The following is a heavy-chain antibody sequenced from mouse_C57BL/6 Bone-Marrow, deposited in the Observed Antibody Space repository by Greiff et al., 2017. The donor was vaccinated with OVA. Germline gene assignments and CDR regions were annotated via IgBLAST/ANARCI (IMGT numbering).Heavy chain of an antibody. V-gene: IGHV1-69*01. CDR3: ARSPCYDGYYGFAY. Sequence: QVQLQQPGAELVMPGASVKPSCKASGYTFTSYWMLWVKQRPGQGLEWIGEIDPSDSYTNYNQKFKGKSTLTVDKSSSTAYMQLSSLTSEDSAVYYCARSPCYDGYYGFAYWGQGTLVTVSA. CDR1: GYTFTSYW. CDR2: IDPSDSYT. J-gene: IGHJ3*01. D-gene: IGHD2-3*01.